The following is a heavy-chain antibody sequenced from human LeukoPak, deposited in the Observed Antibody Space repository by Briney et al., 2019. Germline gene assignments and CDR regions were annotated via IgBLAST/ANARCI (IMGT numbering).Heavy chain of an antibody. CDR2: INPNSGAT. Sequence: ASVKVSCKTSGYTFTVYYMHWVRQAPGQGLEWMGWINPNSGATNYVQEFQGRVTMTRDTSITTAYMELSGLRSDDTAVYYCVREGREFGPHKLAGFDYWGQGTLVTVSS. CDR1: GYTFTVYY. D-gene: IGHD3-10*01. J-gene: IGHJ4*02. V-gene: IGHV1-2*02. CDR3: VREGREFGPHKLAGFDY.